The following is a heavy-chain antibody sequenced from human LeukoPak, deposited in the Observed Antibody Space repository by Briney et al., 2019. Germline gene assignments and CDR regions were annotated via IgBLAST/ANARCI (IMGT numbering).Heavy chain of an antibody. Sequence: GGSLRLSCAASGFTFSSYSMNWVRQAPGKGLAWVSSISSSSSYRYYADSVKGRFTISRDNAKNSLYLQMNSLRAEDTAVYYCARGRIGGYCSSTSCYTGYYFDYWGQGTLVTVSS. CDR2: ISSSSSYR. J-gene: IGHJ4*02. CDR3: ARGRIGGYCSSTSCYTGYYFDY. V-gene: IGHV3-21*01. D-gene: IGHD2-2*02. CDR1: GFTFSSYS.